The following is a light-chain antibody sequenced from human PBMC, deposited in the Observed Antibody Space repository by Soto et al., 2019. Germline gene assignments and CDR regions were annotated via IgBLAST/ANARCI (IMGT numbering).Light chain of an antibody. CDR3: QKYGSSGT. Sequence: EFLLTQCAGPLSLSAGERAALSWGASQTVRNNYLAWYQQKPGQAPRLLIYDASSRATGIPDRLSGSGSGTDFTLTISRLEPEDFEVYYCQKYGSSGTFGQGTKVDIK. J-gene: IGKJ1*01. CDR2: DAS. V-gene: IGKV3-20*01. CDR1: QTVRNNY.